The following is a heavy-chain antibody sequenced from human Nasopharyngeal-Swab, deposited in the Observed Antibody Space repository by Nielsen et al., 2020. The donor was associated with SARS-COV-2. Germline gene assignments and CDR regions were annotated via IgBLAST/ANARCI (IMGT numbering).Heavy chain of an antibody. CDR1: GFTVSSNY. Sequence: GESLKISCAASGFTVSSNYMSWVRQAPGKWLEWVSVIYSGGSTYYADSVKGRFTISRDNSKNTLYLQMNSLRAEDTAVYYCARGDVVVPASGYYMDVWGKGTTVTVSS. D-gene: IGHD2-2*01. CDR2: IYSGGST. V-gene: IGHV3-53*01. CDR3: ARGDVVVPASGYYMDV. J-gene: IGHJ6*03.